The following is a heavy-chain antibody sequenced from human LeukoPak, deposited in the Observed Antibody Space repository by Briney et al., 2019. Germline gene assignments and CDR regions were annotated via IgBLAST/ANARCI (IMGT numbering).Heavy chain of an antibody. D-gene: IGHD3-10*01. J-gene: IGHJ4*02. CDR2: ISGSGGST. V-gene: IGHV3-23*01. CDR3: AKDSVPYYYGSGSYPDY. Sequence: PGGSLRLSCAASGFTFSNYAMPWVRQAPGKGLEWVSGISGSGGSTYYADSVKGRFTISRDNSKNTLYLQMNSLTAEDTAVYYCAKDSVPYYYGSGSYPDYWGQGTLVTVSS. CDR1: GFTFSNYA.